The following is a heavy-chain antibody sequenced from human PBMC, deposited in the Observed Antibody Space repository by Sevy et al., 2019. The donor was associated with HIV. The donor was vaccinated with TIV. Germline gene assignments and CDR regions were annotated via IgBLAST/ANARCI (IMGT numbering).Heavy chain of an antibody. V-gene: IGHV3-30-3*01. CDR2: ISYDGSNK. CDR1: GFTFSSYA. Sequence: GGSLRLSYAASGFTFSSYAMRWVRQAPGKGLEWVAVISYDGSNKYYADSVKGRFTISRDNSKNTLYLQMNSLRAEDTAVYYCARATYYDILTGYYRDIYYYYYGMDVWGQWTTVTVSS. J-gene: IGHJ6*02. CDR3: ARATYYDILTGYYRDIYYYYYGMDV. D-gene: IGHD3-9*01.